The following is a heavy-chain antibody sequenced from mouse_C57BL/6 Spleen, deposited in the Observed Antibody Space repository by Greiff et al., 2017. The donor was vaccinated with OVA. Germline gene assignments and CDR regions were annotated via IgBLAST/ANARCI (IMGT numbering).Heavy chain of an antibody. V-gene: IGHV1-22*01. D-gene: IGHD2-1*01. CDR1: GYTFTDYN. J-gene: IGHJ1*03. CDR3: ASYSPFFDV. CDR2: INPNNGGT. Sequence: DVQLQQSGPELVKPGASVKMSCKASGYTFTDYNMHWVKQSHGKSLEWIGYINPNNGGTSYNQKFKGKATLTVNKSSSTSYMERRSLTSEDSSVYYGASYSPFFDVWGTGTTVTVSS.